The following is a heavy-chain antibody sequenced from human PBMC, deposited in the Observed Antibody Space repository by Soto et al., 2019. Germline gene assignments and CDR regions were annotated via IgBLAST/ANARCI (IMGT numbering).Heavy chain of an antibody. V-gene: IGHV4-30-2*01. CDR3: ARGQVVAAQH. D-gene: IGHD2-15*01. J-gene: IGHJ4*02. CDR2: IYHSGST. CDR1: GGSISSGGYS. Sequence: QLQLQESGSGLVKPSQTLSLTCAVSGGSISSGGYSWSWIRQPPGKGLEWIGYIYHSGSTYYNPSLKSRVTVSVDRSNNQFSPKLSSVTAADTAVYCGARGQVVAAQHWGQGTLVTVSS.